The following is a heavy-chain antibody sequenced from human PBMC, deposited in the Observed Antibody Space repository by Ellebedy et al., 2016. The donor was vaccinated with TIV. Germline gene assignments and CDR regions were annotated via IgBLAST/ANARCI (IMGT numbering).Heavy chain of an antibody. CDR1: GFTFSSYA. Sequence: PGGSLRLSCAASGFTFSSYAMSWVRQAPGKGLEWVSAISGSGGSTYYADSVKGRFTISSDNSKNTLYLQMNRLRAEDTAVYYCAKGYDYGDYRMGVWGQGTTVTVSS. CDR2: ISGSGGST. CDR3: AKGYDYGDYRMGV. D-gene: IGHD4-17*01. J-gene: IGHJ6*02. V-gene: IGHV3-23*01.